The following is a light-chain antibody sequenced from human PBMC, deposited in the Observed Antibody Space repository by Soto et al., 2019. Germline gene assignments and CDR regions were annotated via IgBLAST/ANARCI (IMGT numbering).Light chain of an antibody. CDR1: QGISSY. CDR2: AAS. Sequence: AIRMTQSPSSLSASTGDRVTITCRASQGISSYLAWYQQKPGKAPKLLIYAASTLQSGVPSRFSGSGSGTDFTLTIRCLQPQDFATYYCQQYYSYPRTFGQGTKVDIK. J-gene: IGKJ1*01. V-gene: IGKV1-8*01. CDR3: QQYYSYPRT.